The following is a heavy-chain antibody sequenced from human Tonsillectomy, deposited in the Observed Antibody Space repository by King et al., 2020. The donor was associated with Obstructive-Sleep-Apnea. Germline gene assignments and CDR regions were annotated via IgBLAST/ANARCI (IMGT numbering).Heavy chain of an antibody. D-gene: IGHD2-15*01. CDR3: ARGVGYCSGGSCPSDAFDI. V-gene: IGHV4-30-4*01. CDR2: IYYIGST. Sequence: VQLQESGPGLVKPSQTLSLTCTVSGGSISSGDYYWSWIRQPPGKCLEWIGYIYYIGSTYYNPSLTSRVTTTVDTSKNQFSLKLISVTAADTAVYYCARGVGYCSGGSCPSDAFDIWGQGTMVTVSS. J-gene: IGHJ3*02. CDR1: GGSISSGDYY.